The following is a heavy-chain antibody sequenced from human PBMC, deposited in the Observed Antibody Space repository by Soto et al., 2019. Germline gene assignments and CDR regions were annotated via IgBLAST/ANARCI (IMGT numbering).Heavy chain of an antibody. Sequence: ASVKVSCKASGYTFTSYDINWVRQATGQGLEWMGWMNPNSGNTGYAQKFQGRVTMTRNTSISTAYMELSSLRSEDTAVYYCARGYDFWSGYYYYYYYYMDVWGKGTTVTVSS. J-gene: IGHJ6*03. CDR2: MNPNSGNT. CDR3: ARGYDFWSGYYYYYYYYMDV. D-gene: IGHD3-3*01. V-gene: IGHV1-8*01. CDR1: GYTFTSYD.